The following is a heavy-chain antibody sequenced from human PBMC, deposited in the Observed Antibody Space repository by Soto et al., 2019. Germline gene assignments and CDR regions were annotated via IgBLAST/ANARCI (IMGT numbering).Heavy chain of an antibody. CDR1: GYTFTSYD. CDR2: MNPNSGNT. CDR3: ARVRPVFEKAFDY. V-gene: IGHV1-8*01. Sequence: ASVKVSCKASGYTFTSYDINWVRQAPGQGREWMGWMNPNSGNTGYEQKFQGRVTMTRNTSISTVYMELSSLRSEDTAVYYCARVRPVFEKAFDYWFXGSLVPVSS. J-gene: IGHJ4*01. D-gene: IGHD3-16*01.